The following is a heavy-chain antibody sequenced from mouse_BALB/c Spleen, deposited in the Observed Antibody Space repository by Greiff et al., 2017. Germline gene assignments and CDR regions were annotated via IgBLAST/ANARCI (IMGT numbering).Heavy chain of an antibody. Sequence: EVMLVESGGGLVKPGGSLKLSCAASGFTFSSYAMSWVRQTPEKRLEWVASISSGGSTYYPDSVKGRFTISRDNARNILYLQMSSLRSEDTAMYYCAGGEAIYDGYYDYAMDYWGQGTSVTVSS. J-gene: IGHJ4*01. CDR2: ISSGGST. CDR3: AGGEAIYDGYYDYAMDY. CDR1: GFTFSSYA. D-gene: IGHD2-3*01. V-gene: IGHV5-6-5*01.